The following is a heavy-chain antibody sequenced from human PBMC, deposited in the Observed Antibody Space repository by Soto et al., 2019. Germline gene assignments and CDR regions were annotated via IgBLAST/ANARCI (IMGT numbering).Heavy chain of an antibody. CDR1: GFTFSSYA. CDR2: ISGSGGST. Sequence: EVQLLESGGGLVQPGGSLRLSCAASGFTFSSYAMSWVRQAPGKGLEWVSAISGSGGSTYYADSVKGRFTISRDNSKNTLYLQMNSLRAEDTAVYYCAKIGYSSSWYSGWDCYFDYWGQVTLVTVSS. CDR3: AKIGYSSSWYSGWDCYFDY. D-gene: IGHD6-13*01. J-gene: IGHJ4*02. V-gene: IGHV3-23*01.